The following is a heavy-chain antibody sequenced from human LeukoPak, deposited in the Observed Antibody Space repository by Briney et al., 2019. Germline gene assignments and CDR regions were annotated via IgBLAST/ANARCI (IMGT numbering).Heavy chain of an antibody. CDR2: IRQDGSQR. CDR3: AKPRLAGDLDY. J-gene: IGHJ4*02. V-gene: IGHV3-7*01. CDR1: GFTFSSYW. D-gene: IGHD2-21*01. Sequence: PGGSLRLSCAASGFTFSSYWMSWVHQAPGKGLEWVATIRQDGSQRYYVDSVKGRFTISRDNSKNTLYLQMNSLRAEDTAVYYCAKPRLAGDLDYWGQGTLVTVSS.